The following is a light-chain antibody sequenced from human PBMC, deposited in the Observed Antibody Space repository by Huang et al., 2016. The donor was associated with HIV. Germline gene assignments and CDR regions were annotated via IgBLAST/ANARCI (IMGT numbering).Light chain of an antibody. J-gene: IGKJ2*01. CDR1: QGIGSN. CDR3: QQYFDFPRT. V-gene: IGKV1D-8*01. CDR2: TIS. Sequence: VIWITQSPSIISASTGDKVTISCRSSQGIGSNLAWYRQTPGTAPELLIHTISTLQTGVPSRFNGTGSGTEFTLTISCLQSEDFATYYCQQYFDFPRTFGQGTNIEMK.